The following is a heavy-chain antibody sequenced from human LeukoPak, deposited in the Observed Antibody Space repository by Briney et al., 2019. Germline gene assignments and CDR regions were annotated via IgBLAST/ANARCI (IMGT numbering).Heavy chain of an antibody. CDR3: ARGGLEMTTPLGYFDP. CDR1: GFTFSNSW. V-gene: IGHV3-11*01. CDR2: ISSSGSTI. J-gene: IGHJ5*02. D-gene: IGHD5-24*01. Sequence: PGGSLRLSCAASGFTFSNSWMNWVRQAPGKGLEWVSYISSSGSTIYYADSVKGRFTISRDNAKNSLYLQMNSLRAEDTAVYYCARGGLEMTTPLGYFDPWGQGTLVTVSS.